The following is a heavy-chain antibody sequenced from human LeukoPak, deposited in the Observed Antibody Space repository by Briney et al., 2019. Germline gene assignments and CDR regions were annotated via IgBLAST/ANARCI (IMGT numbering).Heavy chain of an antibody. CDR3: AREDPYYESFDI. V-gene: IGHV3-74*01. Sequence: GGSLRLSCAASGFTFRSYWMHWVRQGPGKGLVWVSRIDTDGSNTDYADSVKGRFTISRDNAKNTLYLQMNSLRAEDTAVYFCAREDPYYESFDIWGQGTMATVS. D-gene: IGHD3-3*01. CDR2: IDTDGSNT. CDR1: GFTFRSYW. J-gene: IGHJ3*02.